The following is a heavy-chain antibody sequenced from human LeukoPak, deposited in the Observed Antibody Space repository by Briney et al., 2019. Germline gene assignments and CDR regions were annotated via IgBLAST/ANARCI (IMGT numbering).Heavy chain of an antibody. CDR2: ISGSGGST. CDR1: GFTFSSYA. D-gene: IGHD2-2*01. J-gene: IGHJ5*02. V-gene: IGHV3-23*01. Sequence: GGSLRLSCAASGFTFSSYAMSWVRQAPGKGLEWVSAISGSGGSTYYADSVKGRFTISRDNSKNTLYLQMNSLRAEDTAVYYCAKSGDCSSTSCYPHNWFDPWGQGTLVTVS. CDR3: AKSGDCSSTSCYPHNWFDP.